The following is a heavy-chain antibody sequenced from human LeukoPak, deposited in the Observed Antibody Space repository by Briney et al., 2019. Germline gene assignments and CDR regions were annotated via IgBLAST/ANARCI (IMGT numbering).Heavy chain of an antibody. CDR3: ARGGVFVATYSWFDP. D-gene: IGHD2-15*01. CDR1: GFIFSDYY. J-gene: IGHJ5*02. CDR2: ISSTDTTM. Sequence: GGSLRLSCAASGFIFSDYYMTWIRQAPGKGLEWLSYISSTDTTMYQADSVKGRFTVSRDDAKNSLYLQMDSLRAEDTAVYYCARGGVFVATYSWFDPWGQGTLVTVSS. V-gene: IGHV3-11*01.